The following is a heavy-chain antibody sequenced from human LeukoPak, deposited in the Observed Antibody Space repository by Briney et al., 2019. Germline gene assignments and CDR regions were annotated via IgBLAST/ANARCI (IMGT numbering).Heavy chain of an antibody. CDR3: VRHISVVRGETFDF. Sequence: NPSETLSLTCTVSGVSISSSSNYWGWIRQPPGKGLEWIGSIYYSGSTYYDPSLKSRVTISVDTSKNQFSLKLSSVTAADTAVYYCVRHISVVRGETFDFWGQGSLVTVSS. V-gene: IGHV4-39*01. D-gene: IGHD3-10*01. CDR1: GVSISSSSNY. J-gene: IGHJ4*02. CDR2: IYYSGST.